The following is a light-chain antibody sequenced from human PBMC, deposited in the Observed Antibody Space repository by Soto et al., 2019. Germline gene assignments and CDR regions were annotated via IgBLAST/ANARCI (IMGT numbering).Light chain of an antibody. Sequence: QSALTQPPSASGTPGQRVTISCSGSSSNIGNNAVNWFQQLPGTAPKLLIYNNNKRPSGVPDRFSGSKSGTSASLAISGLQSEDEGEYYCSAWDDSLNGHVVFGGGTKVTVL. V-gene: IGLV1-44*01. CDR2: NNN. J-gene: IGLJ2*01. CDR3: SAWDDSLNGHVV. CDR1: SSNIGNNA.